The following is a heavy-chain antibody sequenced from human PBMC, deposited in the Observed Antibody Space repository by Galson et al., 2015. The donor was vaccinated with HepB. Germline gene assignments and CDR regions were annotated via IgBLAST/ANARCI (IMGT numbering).Heavy chain of an antibody. CDR2: ISSSSYR. Sequence: SLRLSCAASGFTFSDYYMSWIRQAPGKGLEWVSYISSSSYRNYADSVKGRFTISRDNAKNSLYLQMNSLRAEDTAVYYCARVACSGGSCYDYWGQGTLVTVSS. D-gene: IGHD2-15*01. CDR3: ARVACSGGSCYDY. V-gene: IGHV3-11*06. CDR1: GFTFSDYY. J-gene: IGHJ4*02.